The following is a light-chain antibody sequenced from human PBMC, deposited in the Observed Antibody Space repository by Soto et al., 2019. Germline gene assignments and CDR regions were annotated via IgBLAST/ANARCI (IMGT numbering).Light chain of an antibody. CDR1: SSDVGGYNY. Sequence: QSVLAQPPSASGSPGQSVAISCTGTSSDVGGYNYVSWYQQHPGKAPKLMIYEVNKRPSGVPDRFSGSKSGKTASLTVSGLQAEDEADYYCSSYAGSSNVFGTGTKV. J-gene: IGLJ1*01. V-gene: IGLV2-8*01. CDR3: SSYAGSSNV. CDR2: EVN.